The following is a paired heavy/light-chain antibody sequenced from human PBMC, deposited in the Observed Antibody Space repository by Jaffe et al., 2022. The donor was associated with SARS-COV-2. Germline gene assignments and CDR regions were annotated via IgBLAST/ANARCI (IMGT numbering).Light chain of an antibody. CDR2: WAS. Sequence: DIVMTQSPDSLAVSLGERATINCKSSQSVLYNSNNKNYLAWYQQKPGQPPKLLIYWASARESGVPDRFSGSGSGTDFTLTISSLQAEDVAVYYCQQYYSSPPTFGGGTKVEIK. J-gene: IGKJ4*01. V-gene: IGKV4-1*01. CDR3: QQYYSSPPT. CDR1: QSVLYNSNNKNY.
Heavy chain of an antibody. Sequence: EVQLVESGGGLVQPGGSLRLSCVASGFTFSSSWMSWVRQAPGKGLEWVASIKEDGSVMDYVGSVKGRFTISRDNAKNSLDLQMNSLRDEDTAVYYCTRLTWWWGYWGQGARVTVSS. J-gene: IGHJ4*02. CDR3: TRLTWWWGY. D-gene: IGHD2-21*01. V-gene: IGHV3-7*03. CDR1: GFTFSSSW. CDR2: IKEDGSVM.